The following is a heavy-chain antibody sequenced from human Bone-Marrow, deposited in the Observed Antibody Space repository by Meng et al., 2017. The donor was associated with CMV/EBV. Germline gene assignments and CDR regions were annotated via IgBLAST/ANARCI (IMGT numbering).Heavy chain of an antibody. J-gene: IGHJ4*02. CDR2: MNPNSGNT. CDR3: ARDGDGSSFQPLRF. Sequence: ASVKVSCKASGYTFTSYDINWVRQATGQGLEWMGWMNPNSGNTGYAQKFQGRVTITRNTSISTAYMELSSLRSEDTAVYYCARDGDGSSFQPLRFWGQGTLVTVSS. D-gene: IGHD6-6*01. V-gene: IGHV1-8*03. CDR1: GYTFTSYD.